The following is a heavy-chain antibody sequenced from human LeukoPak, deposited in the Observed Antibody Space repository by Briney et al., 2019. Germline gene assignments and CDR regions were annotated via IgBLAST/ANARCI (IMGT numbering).Heavy chain of an antibody. Sequence: GGSLRLSCAASGFTVSSNYMSWVRQAPGKGLEWVSVIYSGGSTYYADSVKGRFTISRDNSKNTLYLQMNSLRAEDTAVYYCAGVYSYGYSAPFDYWGQGTLVTVSS. CDR1: GFTVSSNY. J-gene: IGHJ4*02. D-gene: IGHD5-18*01. CDR2: IYSGGST. V-gene: IGHV3-53*01. CDR3: AGVYSYGYSAPFDY.